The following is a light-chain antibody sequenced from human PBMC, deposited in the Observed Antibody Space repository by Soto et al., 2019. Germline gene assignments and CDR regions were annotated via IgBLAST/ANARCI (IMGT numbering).Light chain of an antibody. V-gene: IGKV3-15*01. CDR2: GAS. J-gene: IGKJ1*01. Sequence: EILMTPSPATLSVSPGERATLSCRASQSVSSNLAWYQQKPGQAPSLLIYGASTRATGIPARFSGGGSGTEFSLTISSLQFEDFAVYYCQEYNNWPSFGLGPKVDIK. CDR3: QEYNNWPS. CDR1: QSVSSN.